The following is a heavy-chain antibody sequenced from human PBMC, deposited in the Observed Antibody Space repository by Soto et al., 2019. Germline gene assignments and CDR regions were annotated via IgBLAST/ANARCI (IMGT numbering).Heavy chain of an antibody. CDR3: ARDLGGGDGYNYEGWFDP. CDR2: IYYSGST. Sequence: SETLSLTCTVSGGSISSGGYYWSWIRQHPGKGLEWIGYIYYSGSTYYNPSLKSRVTISVGTSKNQFSLKLSSVTAADTAVYYCARDLGGGDGYNYEGWFDPWGQGTLVTVSS. J-gene: IGHJ5*02. CDR1: GGSISSGGYY. V-gene: IGHV4-31*03. D-gene: IGHD5-12*01.